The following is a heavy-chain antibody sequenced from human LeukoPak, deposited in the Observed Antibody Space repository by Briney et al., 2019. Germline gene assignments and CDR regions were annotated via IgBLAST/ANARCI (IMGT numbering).Heavy chain of an antibody. V-gene: IGHV3-7*05. CDR1: GFTFSSYR. D-gene: IGHD1-26*01. CDR2: IKQDGSEK. J-gene: IGHJ2*01. Sequence: GGSLRLSCAASGFTFSSYRMSWVRQAPGKGLEWVANIKQDGSEKYYVDSVKGRFTISRDNAKNSLYLQMNSLRAEDTAVYYCARLSGSYGWYFDLWGRGTLVTVSS. CDR3: ARLSGSYGWYFDL.